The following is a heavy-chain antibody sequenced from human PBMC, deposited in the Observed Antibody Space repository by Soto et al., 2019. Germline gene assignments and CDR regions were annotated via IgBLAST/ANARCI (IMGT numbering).Heavy chain of an antibody. J-gene: IGHJ5*02. CDR3: ARWWSGSRQGFDP. CDR1: GGSISSGDYY. D-gene: IGHD3-3*01. V-gene: IGHV4-31*03. CDR2: IYYSGST. Sequence: QVQLQESGPGLVKPSQTLSLTCTVSGGSISSGDYYWSWIRQHPGKGLEWIGYIYYSGSTYYNPSLKSRVTISVHTSKNPFALKLSSVTAADTAVYYGARWWSGSRQGFDPWGQGTLVTVSS.